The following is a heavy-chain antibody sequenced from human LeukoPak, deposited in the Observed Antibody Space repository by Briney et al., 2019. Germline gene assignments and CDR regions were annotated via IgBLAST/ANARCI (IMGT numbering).Heavy chain of an antibody. J-gene: IGHJ5*02. CDR3: ARVGDYGDYRDWFDP. Sequence: ASVNVSCKASGYTFTGYYMHWVRQAPGQGLEWMGWINPNSGGTNYAQKFQGRVTMTRDTSISTAYMELSRLRSDDTAVYYCARVGDYGDYRDWFDPWGQGTLVTVSS. CDR1: GYTFTGYY. D-gene: IGHD4-17*01. CDR2: INPNSGGT. V-gene: IGHV1-2*02.